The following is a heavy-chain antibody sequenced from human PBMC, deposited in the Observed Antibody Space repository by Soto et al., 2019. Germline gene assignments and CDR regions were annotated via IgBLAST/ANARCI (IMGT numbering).Heavy chain of an antibody. V-gene: IGHV1-69*01. Sequence: QVQLVQSGAEVKKPGSSVKVSCKASGGTFSSYAISWVRQAPGQGLEWMGGIIPIFGTANYAQKFQGRVTITADESTSTAYMELSSLRSEDTAVYYCARAIVVVPAAPYYYYGMDVWGQGTTVTVSS. D-gene: IGHD2-2*01. CDR1: GGTFSSYA. J-gene: IGHJ6*02. CDR3: ARAIVVVPAAPYYYYGMDV. CDR2: IIPIFGTA.